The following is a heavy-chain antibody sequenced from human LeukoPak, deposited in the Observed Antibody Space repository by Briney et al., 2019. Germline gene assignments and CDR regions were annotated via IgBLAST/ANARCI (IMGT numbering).Heavy chain of an antibody. D-gene: IGHD3-22*01. CDR3: ARDDSRYYYDNSGYSPYDAFDI. CDR1: GYTFTGYY. CDR2: INPNNGGT. V-gene: IGHV1-18*01. Sequence: ASVKVSCKASGYTFTGYYMRWVRQAPGQGLEWMGRINPNNGGTNYAQKLQGRVTMTTDTSTSTAYMELRSLRSDDTAVYYCARDDSRYYYDNSGYSPYDAFDIWGQGTMVTVSS. J-gene: IGHJ3*02.